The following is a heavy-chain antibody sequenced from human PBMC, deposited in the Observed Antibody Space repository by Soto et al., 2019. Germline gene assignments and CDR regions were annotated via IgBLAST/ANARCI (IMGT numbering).Heavy chain of an antibody. J-gene: IGHJ4*02. V-gene: IGHV3-23*01. D-gene: IGHD5-12*01. Sequence: PGGSKRVSCTAAGFNFRYAVSWVRQAKGKGLEWVSAVSSGGGSTYYADSVKGRFTISRDNAKNTLYLQMNSLRAEDTAIYYCAKDGISSYSGYAGYFDCWGQGTLVTVSS. CDR1: GFNFRYA. CDR2: VSSGGGST. CDR3: AKDGISSYSGYAGYFDC.